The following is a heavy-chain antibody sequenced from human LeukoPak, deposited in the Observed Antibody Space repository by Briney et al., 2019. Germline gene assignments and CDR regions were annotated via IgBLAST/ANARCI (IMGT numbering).Heavy chain of an antibody. CDR2: ISYDGSNK. CDR1: GFTFSSYA. J-gene: IGHJ4*02. Sequence: GGSLRLSCAASGFTFSSYAMHWVRQAPGKGLEWVAVISYDGSNKYYADSVKGRFTISRDNSKSTLYLQMNSLRAEDTAVYYCARDLTAGITMIAYYFDYWGQGTLVTVSS. CDR3: ARDLTAGITMIAYYFDY. D-gene: IGHD3-22*01. V-gene: IGHV3-30-3*01.